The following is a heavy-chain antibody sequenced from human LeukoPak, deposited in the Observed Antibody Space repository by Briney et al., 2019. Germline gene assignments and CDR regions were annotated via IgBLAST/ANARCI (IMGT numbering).Heavy chain of an antibody. J-gene: IGHJ5*01. CDR3: ARPWVENPSSFGS. V-gene: IGHV5-51*01. CDR2: LYPGDSTI. D-gene: IGHD2-2*01. CDR1: GYTFTTYW. Sequence: GESLKISCMGSGYTFTTYWIAWVRQMPGKGLEWVGILYPGDSTIAYSPAFQGQVTISADKSISTAYLQWNSLKASDTAIYYCARPWVENPSSFGSWGQGTLVTVSA.